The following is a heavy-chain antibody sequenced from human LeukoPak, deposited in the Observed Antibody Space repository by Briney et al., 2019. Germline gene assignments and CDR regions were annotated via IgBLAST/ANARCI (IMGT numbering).Heavy chain of an antibody. V-gene: IGHV4-34*01. J-gene: IGHJ5*02. CDR1: GGSFSGYY. CDR3: ARGLPAGFIVVVVAATRTRFGP. Sequence: SETLSLTCAVYGGSFSGYYWSWIRQPPGKGLEWIGEVNHSGSTHYNPSLKSRVTISVDTSKNQFSLKLSSVTAADTAVYYCARGLPAGFIVVVVAATRTRFGPWGQGTLVTVSS. D-gene: IGHD2-15*01. CDR2: VNHSGST.